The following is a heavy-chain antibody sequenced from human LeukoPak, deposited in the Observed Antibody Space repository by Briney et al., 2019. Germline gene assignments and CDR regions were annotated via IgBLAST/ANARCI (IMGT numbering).Heavy chain of an antibody. CDR3: AKDKAAVAGRHAFDI. D-gene: IGHD6-19*01. V-gene: IGHV3-9*03. CDR2: ISWNSGSI. J-gene: IGHJ3*02. CDR1: GFTFDDYA. Sequence: PGRYLRLSCAASGFTFDDYAMHWVRQAPGKGLEWVSGISWNSGSIGYADSVKGRFTISRDNAKNSLYLQMNSLRAEDMALYYCAKDKAAVAGRHAFDIWGQGTMVTVSS.